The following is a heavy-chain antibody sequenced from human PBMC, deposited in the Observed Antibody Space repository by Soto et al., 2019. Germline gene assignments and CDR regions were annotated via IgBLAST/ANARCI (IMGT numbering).Heavy chain of an antibody. V-gene: IGHV1-69*12. CDR1: GGTFSNSA. J-gene: IGHJ6*02. D-gene: IGHD2-2*01. CDR3: ARDKYPPQLCRNHYYILDV. CDR2: IMPIFRTP. Sequence: QVQLEQSGAEVKKPGSSVKVSCKASGGTFSNSAISWVRQAPGQGLEWMGGIMPIFRTPDYAQKFQGRVTVTADESTSTAYIELSGLTSDYTTVYHIARDKYPPQLCRNHYYILDVWGQGTTVTVSS.